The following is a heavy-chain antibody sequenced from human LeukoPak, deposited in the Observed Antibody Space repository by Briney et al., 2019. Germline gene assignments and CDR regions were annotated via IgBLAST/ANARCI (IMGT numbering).Heavy chain of an antibody. J-gene: IGHJ5*02. V-gene: IGHV1-69*06. CDR1: GGTFSIYA. D-gene: IGHD2-2*01. CDR3: ASSVPARYEGGYNWFDP. Sequence: ASVKVSCKASGGTFSIYAISWVRQAPGQGGEWMGGIIPIFGTANYAQKFQGRVTITADKSTSTAYMELSSLRSEDTAVYYCASSVPARYEGGYNWFDPWGQGTLVTVSS. CDR2: IIPIFGTA.